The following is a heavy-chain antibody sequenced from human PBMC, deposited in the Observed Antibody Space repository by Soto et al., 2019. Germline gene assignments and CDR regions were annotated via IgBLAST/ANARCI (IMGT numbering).Heavy chain of an antibody. J-gene: IGHJ4*02. CDR2: IYYSGST. CDR1: GGSVSSGSYY. CDR3: ARAGDGYSPFDY. D-gene: IGHD5-18*01. V-gene: IGHV4-61*01. Sequence: SETLSLTCTVSGGSVSSGSYYWSWIRQPPGKGPEWIGYIYYSGSTNYNPSLKSRVTISVDTSKNQFSLKLSSVTAADTAVYYCARAGDGYSPFDYWGQGTLVTVSS.